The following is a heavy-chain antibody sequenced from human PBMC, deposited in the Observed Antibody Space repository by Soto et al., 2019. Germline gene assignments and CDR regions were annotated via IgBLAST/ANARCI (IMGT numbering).Heavy chain of an antibody. V-gene: IGHV1-18*01. J-gene: IGHJ2*01. CDR1: GYTFTSYG. D-gene: IGHD2-15*01. CDR2: ISAYNGNT. CDR3: ARAGYCSGGSCYGRHGYFDL. Sequence: QVQLVQSGAEVKKPGASVKVSCKASGYTFTSYGISWVRQAPGQGLEWMGWISAYNGNTNYAQKLQGRVTMTTDTSTSTAYMELRGLRSDVTAVYYCARAGYCSGGSCYGRHGYFDLWGRGTLVTVSS.